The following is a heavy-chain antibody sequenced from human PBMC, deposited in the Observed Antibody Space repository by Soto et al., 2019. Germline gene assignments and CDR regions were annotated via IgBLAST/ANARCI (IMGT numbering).Heavy chain of an antibody. CDR3: SRVLTDTYYYYYGLDV. V-gene: IGHV4-31*03. CDR1: GGSISSGGYY. J-gene: IGHJ6*02. Sequence: SETLSLTCTVSGGSISSGGYYWSWIRQHPGKGLEWIGYIYYSGSTYYNPSLKSRVTISVDTSKNHFSLKLSSVTAADTAVYYCSRVLTDTYYYYYGLDVWGQGTTVTVSS. D-gene: IGHD5-18*01. CDR2: IYYSGST.